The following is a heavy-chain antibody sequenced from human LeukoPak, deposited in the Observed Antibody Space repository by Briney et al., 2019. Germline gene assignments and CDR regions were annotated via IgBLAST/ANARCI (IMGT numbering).Heavy chain of an antibody. CDR3: ARESRGDFWSGYYFDY. D-gene: IGHD3-3*01. Sequence: GGSLRPSCAASGFTVSSNYMSWVRQAPGKGLEWVSVIYSGGSTYYADSVKGRFTISRDNSKNTLYLQMNSLRAEDTAVYYCARESRGDFWSGYYFDYWGQGTLVTVSS. CDR1: GFTVSSNY. J-gene: IGHJ4*02. V-gene: IGHV3-53*01. CDR2: IYSGGST.